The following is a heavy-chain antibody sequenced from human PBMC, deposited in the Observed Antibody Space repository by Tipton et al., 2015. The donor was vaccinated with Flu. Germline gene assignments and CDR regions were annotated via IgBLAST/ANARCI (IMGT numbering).Heavy chain of an antibody. V-gene: IGHV3-48*04. CDR1: GLTFRTSA. CDR2: ISSSSSTI. CDR3: ARDLSLGTTLYYYMDV. Sequence: SLRLSCAASGLTFRTSAMNWVRQAPGKGLEWVSYISSSSSTIYYADSVKGRFTISRDNAKNSLYLQMNSLRAEDTAVYYCARDLSLGTTLYYYMDVWGKGTAVTVSS. J-gene: IGHJ6*03. D-gene: IGHD1-7*01.